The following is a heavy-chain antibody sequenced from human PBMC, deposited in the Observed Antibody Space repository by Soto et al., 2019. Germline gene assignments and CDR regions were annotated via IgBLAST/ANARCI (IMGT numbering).Heavy chain of an antibody. CDR2: IYRGDAT. J-gene: IGHJ3*02. CDR1: GFSVSDNY. Sequence: PGGSLRLSCAVSGFSVSDNYMSWVRQAPGKGLEWVSVIYRGDATHYADSVKGRSTISRDNSKNTVYLQMNNLRAEDTAVYYCARDRSDSSRADSFDIWGPGTMVTVSS. CDR3: ARDRSDSSRADSFDI. D-gene: IGHD6-6*01. V-gene: IGHV3-53*01.